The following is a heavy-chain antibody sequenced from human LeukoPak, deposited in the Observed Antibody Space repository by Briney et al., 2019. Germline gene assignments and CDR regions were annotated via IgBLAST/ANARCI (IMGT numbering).Heavy chain of an antibody. V-gene: IGHV3-20*04. D-gene: IGHD6-13*01. J-gene: IGHJ4*02. CDR1: GFTFDDHG. CDR2: IKWDGGRT. Sequence: GGSLRLSCAASGFTFDDHGMSWVRQAPGKGLEWVSGIKWDGGRTGYADSVKGRFTISRDNSKNSLYLQMNSLRTEDTALYYCAKGGTSSWLGYWGQGTLVTVSS. CDR3: AKGGTSSWLGY.